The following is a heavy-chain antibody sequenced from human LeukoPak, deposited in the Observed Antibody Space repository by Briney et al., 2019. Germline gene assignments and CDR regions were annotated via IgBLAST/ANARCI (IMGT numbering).Heavy chain of an antibody. CDR2: IHGNGVST. Sequence: GGSLRLSCAASGFPFSSYSMNWVRQTPGKRLEWVSSIHGNGVSTYYADSVKGRFTISRENAKNSLYLQMNSLRAGDTAVYYCARGSLMFGGVIVGIDYWGQGTLVTVSS. CDR3: ARGSLMFGGVIVGIDY. J-gene: IGHJ4*02. V-gene: IGHV3-23*01. CDR1: GFPFSSYS. D-gene: IGHD3-16*02.